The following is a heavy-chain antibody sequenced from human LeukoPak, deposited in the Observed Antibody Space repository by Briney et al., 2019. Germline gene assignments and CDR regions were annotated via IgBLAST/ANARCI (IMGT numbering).Heavy chain of an antibody. Sequence: GSLRLSCAASGLTFNIYWMSWIRQAPGKGLEGVANIKPDGSAVYYLDSVKGRFTISRDNAQNSVFLQMNTLRVEDTAVYYCAGDRAQYYDDSFDIWGQGTMVTVSS. J-gene: IGHJ3*02. CDR3: AGDRAQYYDDSFDI. V-gene: IGHV3-7*01. CDR1: GLTFNIYW. D-gene: IGHD3-3*01. CDR2: IKPDGSAV.